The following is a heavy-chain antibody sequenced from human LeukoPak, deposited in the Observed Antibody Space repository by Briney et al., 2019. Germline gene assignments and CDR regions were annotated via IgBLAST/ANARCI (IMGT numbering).Heavy chain of an antibody. Sequence: SETLSLTCTVSGGSVGSYSWNWIRQPAEKGLEWIGRLYTGGNTNYNPSLKSRVTMSLDTSKNQFSLELTSVTAADTALYYCVRHSSGSFDYWGQGILVTVSS. V-gene: IGHV4-4*07. D-gene: IGHD6-19*01. CDR1: GGSVGSYS. J-gene: IGHJ4*02. CDR2: LYTGGNT. CDR3: VRHSSGSFDY.